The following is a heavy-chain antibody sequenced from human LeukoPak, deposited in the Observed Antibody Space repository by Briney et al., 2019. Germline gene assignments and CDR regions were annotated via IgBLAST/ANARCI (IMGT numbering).Heavy chain of an antibody. CDR1: GITFSNYW. J-gene: IGHJ3*02. CDR2: INPDGSEK. CDR3: ATEPGIGYAFDI. Sequence: PGGPLRLSCATSGITFSNYWMSWVRQAPGKGLEWVANINPDGSEKNYAHSVKGRFTISRDNAKNSLSLQMNSLRAEDTAVYYCATEPGIGYAFDIWGQGRMVTVSS. D-gene: IGHD3-10*01. V-gene: IGHV3-7*01.